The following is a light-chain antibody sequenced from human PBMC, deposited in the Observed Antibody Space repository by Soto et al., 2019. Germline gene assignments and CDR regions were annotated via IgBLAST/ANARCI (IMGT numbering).Light chain of an antibody. CDR1: QSVSNW. CDR2: DAS. CDR3: QQYNSYSYT. J-gene: IGKJ2*01. Sequence: DIQMTQSPSTLSASVGERVTISCRASQSVSNWLAWYQQKPGKAPKLLIYDASSLESGVPSRFSGSGSGTEFTLTISSLQPDDFATYYCQQYNSYSYTFGQGSNVDI. V-gene: IGKV1-5*01.